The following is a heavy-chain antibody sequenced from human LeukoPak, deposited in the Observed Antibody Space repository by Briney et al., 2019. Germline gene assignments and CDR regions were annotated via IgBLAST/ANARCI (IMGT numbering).Heavy chain of an antibody. CDR1: GGSIGSYY. CDR2: IFSSVST. J-gene: IGHJ5*02. V-gene: IGHV4-59*01. CDR3: ARGVAAPGTGGLSWFDP. Sequence: SETLSLTCTVPGGSIGSYYWSWIRQPLEKGLEWIGHIFSSVSTNYNLSLKSRVTIPLDTSKTQFSLKLSFVTAADTAVYYCARGVAAPGTGGLSWFDPWGQGTLGTVSS. D-gene: IGHD6-13*01.